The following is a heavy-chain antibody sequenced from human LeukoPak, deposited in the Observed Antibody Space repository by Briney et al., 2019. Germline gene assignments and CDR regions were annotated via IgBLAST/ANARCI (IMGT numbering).Heavy chain of an antibody. V-gene: IGHV3-23*01. Sequence: PGGSLRLSCAASGFTFSSYAMSWVRQAPGKGLEWVSAISGSGGSTYYADSVKGRFTISRDNSKNTLYLQMNSLRAEDTAVYYCAKASMVRGVIGLYFDYWGQGTLVTVSS. J-gene: IGHJ4*02. CDR1: GFTFSSYA. CDR2: ISGSGGST. CDR3: AKASMVRGVIGLYFDY. D-gene: IGHD3-10*01.